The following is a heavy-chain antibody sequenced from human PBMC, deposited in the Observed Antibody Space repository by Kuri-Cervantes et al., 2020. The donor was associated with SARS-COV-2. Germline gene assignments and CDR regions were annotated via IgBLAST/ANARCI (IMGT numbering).Heavy chain of an antibody. V-gene: IGHV3-30*18. CDR3: AKDGDTAMVGVYYYYYMDV. CDR2: ISYDGSNK. Sequence: GGSLRLSCAASGFTFSSYGMHWVRQAPGKGLEWVAVISYDGSNKYYADSVKGRFTISRDNPKNTLYLQMNSLRAEDTAVYYCAKDGDTAMVGVYYYYYMDVWGKGTTVTVSS. J-gene: IGHJ6*03. D-gene: IGHD5-18*01. CDR1: GFTFSSYG.